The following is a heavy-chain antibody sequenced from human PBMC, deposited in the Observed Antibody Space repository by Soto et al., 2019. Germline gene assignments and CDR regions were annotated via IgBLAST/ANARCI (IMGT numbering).Heavy chain of an antibody. CDR1: GGSFSGYY. J-gene: IGHJ6*02. CDR3: ARGWLRRHYYYYGMDV. D-gene: IGHD5-12*01. V-gene: IGHV4-34*01. Sequence: SETLSLTCAVYGGSFSGYYWSWIRQPPGKGLEWIGEINHSGSTNYNPSLKSRVTISVDTSKNQFSLKLSSVTAADTAVYYCARGWLRRHYYYYGMDVWGQGTTVTVSS. CDR2: INHSGST.